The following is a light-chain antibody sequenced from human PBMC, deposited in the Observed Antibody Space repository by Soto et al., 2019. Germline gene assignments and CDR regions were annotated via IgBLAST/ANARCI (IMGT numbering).Light chain of an antibody. CDR1: QSISIW. J-gene: IGKJ1*01. CDR2: KTS. Sequence: DIHMTQSPSTLSASVGDRVTITCRASQSISIWLAWYQQKPGKAPNLLIYKTSSLETGVPSRFSGSGSGTEFTLTISSLQPDDFAPYYCQLWNDYSWTFGQGTKVEVK. V-gene: IGKV1-5*03. CDR3: QLWNDYSWT.